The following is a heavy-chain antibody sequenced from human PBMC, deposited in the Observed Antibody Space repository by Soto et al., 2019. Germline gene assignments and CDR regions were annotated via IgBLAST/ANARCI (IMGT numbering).Heavy chain of an antibody. CDR2: IYPGDSDT. Sequence: PXESLKISCKGYGYSLTSYWIGWVRQMPGKGLEWMGIIYPGDSDTRYSPSFQGQVTISADKSISTAYLQWSSLKASDTAMYYCASASYYDILTGYSSGAFDIWGQGTMVTVSS. J-gene: IGHJ3*02. CDR3: ASASYYDILTGYSSGAFDI. CDR1: GYSLTSYW. D-gene: IGHD3-9*01. V-gene: IGHV5-51*01.